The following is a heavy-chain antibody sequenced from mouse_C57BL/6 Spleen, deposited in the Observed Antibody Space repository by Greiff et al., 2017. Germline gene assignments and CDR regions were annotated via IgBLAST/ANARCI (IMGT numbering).Heavy chain of an antibody. V-gene: IGHV1-5*01. D-gene: IGHD2-4*01. CDR1: GYTFTSYW. Sequence: VQLQQSGTVLARPGASVKMSCKTSGYTFTSYWMHWVKQRPGQGLEWIGAIYPGNSDTSYNQKFKGKAKLTAVTTASTAYMELSSLTNEDSAVYYCKKHPCGYDDDEDYFDYWGQGTTLTVSS. CDR3: KKHPCGYDDDEDYFDY. CDR2: IYPGNSDT. J-gene: IGHJ2*01.